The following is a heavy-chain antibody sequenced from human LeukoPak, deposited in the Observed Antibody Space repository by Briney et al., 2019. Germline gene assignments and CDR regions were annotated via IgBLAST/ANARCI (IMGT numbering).Heavy chain of an antibody. Sequence: GGSLRLSCAASGFTFSNAWMSWVRRAPGKGLEWVGRIKSKTDGGTTDYAAPVKGRFTISRDDSKNTLYLEMNSLKTEDTAVYYCPTDAYCGGDSYFHFQHWGQGTLVTVSS. J-gene: IGHJ1*01. CDR2: IKSKTDGGTT. V-gene: IGHV3-15*01. CDR3: PTDAYCGGDSYFHFQH. D-gene: IGHD2-21*02. CDR1: GFTFSNAW.